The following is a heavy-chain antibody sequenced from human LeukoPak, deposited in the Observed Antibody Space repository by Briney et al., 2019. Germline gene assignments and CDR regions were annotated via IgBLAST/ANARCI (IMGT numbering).Heavy chain of an antibody. Sequence: GGSLRLSCAASGFTFSSYGMHWVRQAPGKGLEWVAFIRYDGSNKYYADSVKGRFTISRDNAKNTLYLQMNSLRAEDTAVYYCARGGGYSYGSFDYWGQGTLVTVSS. V-gene: IGHV3-30*02. CDR2: IRYDGSNK. CDR3: ARGGGYSYGSFDY. D-gene: IGHD5-18*01. J-gene: IGHJ4*02. CDR1: GFTFSSYG.